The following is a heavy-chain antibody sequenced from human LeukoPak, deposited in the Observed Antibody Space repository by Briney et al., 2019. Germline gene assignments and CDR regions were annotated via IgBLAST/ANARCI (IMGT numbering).Heavy chain of an antibody. CDR1: GGTVNIYG. V-gene: IGHV1-69*06. J-gene: IGHJ4*02. CDR2: IISIFDTT. CDR3: ARDYRDRYFDY. Sequence: SVKVSCKASGGTVNIYGINWLRQAPGQGLEWMGRIISIFDTTNYAQKFQGRVTITAEKSTSTAYMELSSLRSEDTAVYYCARDYRDRYFDYWGQGTVVTVSS. D-gene: IGHD3-16*02.